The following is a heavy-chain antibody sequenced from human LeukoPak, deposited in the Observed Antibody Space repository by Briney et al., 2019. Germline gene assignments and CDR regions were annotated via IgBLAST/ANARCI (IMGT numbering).Heavy chain of an antibody. CDR3: AREMGYSYGGDWDV. Sequence: GGSLRLSCAASGFTFSSYAMHWVRQAPGKGLEWVAVISYDGSNKYYADSVKGRFTISRDNAKNSLYLQMNSLRAEDTAVYYCAREMGYSYGGDWDVWGKGTTVTVSS. V-gene: IGHV3-30*07. D-gene: IGHD2-8*01. J-gene: IGHJ6*04. CDR2: ISYDGSNK. CDR1: GFTFSSYA.